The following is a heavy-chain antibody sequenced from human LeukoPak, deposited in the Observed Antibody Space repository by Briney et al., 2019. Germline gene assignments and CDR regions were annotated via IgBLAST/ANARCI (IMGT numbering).Heavy chain of an antibody. V-gene: IGHV3-33*01. CDR1: GFTFSSYG. Sequence: GRSLRLSCAASGFTFSSYGVHWGRQAPGKGLEWVAVIWYDGSNKYYADSVKGRFTISRDNSKNTLYLQMNSLRAEDTAVYYCARLTGDDAFDIWGQGTMVTVSS. CDR3: ARLTGDDAFDI. CDR2: IWYDGSNK. J-gene: IGHJ3*02. D-gene: IGHD7-27*01.